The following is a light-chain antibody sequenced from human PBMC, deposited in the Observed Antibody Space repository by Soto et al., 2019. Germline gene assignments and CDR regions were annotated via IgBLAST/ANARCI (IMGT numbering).Light chain of an antibody. J-gene: IGLJ2*01. CDR2: DVG. Sequence: QSVLTQPASVSGSPEQSITISCTGTSSDVGGYNYVSWYQQHPGKAPKLMIYDVGNRPSGVSNRFSGSKSGNTASLTISGLQAEDEADYYCSSYTSSSPLFGGGTQLTV. CDR1: SSDVGGYNY. CDR3: SSYTSSSPL. V-gene: IGLV2-14*01.